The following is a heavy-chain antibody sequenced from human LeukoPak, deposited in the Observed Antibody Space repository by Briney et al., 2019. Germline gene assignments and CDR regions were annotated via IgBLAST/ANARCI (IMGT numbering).Heavy chain of an antibody. V-gene: IGHV1-2*02. Sequence: ASVKVSCKASGYTFTGHYMHWVRQAPGQGLEWMGWINPNSGGTNYAQKFQGRVTMTRDTSISTAYMELSRLRSDDTAVYYCARRARPIVVVPAAINWFDPWGQGTLVTVSS. CDR3: ARRARPIVVVPAAINWFDP. J-gene: IGHJ5*02. CDR2: INPNSGGT. CDR1: GYTFTGHY. D-gene: IGHD2-2*01.